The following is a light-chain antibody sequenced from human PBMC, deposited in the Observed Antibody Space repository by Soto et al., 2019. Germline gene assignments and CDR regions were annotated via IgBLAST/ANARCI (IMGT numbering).Light chain of an antibody. CDR3: QQYGSSFT. J-gene: IGKJ4*01. Sequence: DIVLTQSPGTLSLSPGERASLSFRASQSVSSSYLAWYQQKPGQAPRLLIYATSSRATGIPDRFSGSGSGTDFTLTISRLEPEDFAVYSCQQYGSSFTFGGATKVDIK. CDR1: QSVSSSY. V-gene: IGKV3-20*01. CDR2: ATS.